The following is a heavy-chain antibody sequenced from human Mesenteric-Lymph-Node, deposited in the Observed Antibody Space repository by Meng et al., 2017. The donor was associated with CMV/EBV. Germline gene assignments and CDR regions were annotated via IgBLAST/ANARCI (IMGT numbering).Heavy chain of an antibody. CDR1: GFTFSDYY. CDR2: ITGSGTTI. Sequence: GGSLRLSCAASGFTFSDYYMSWIRQAPGKGLEWLSYITGSGTTIHYADSVKGRFTISRDNSRNTLYLQMTSLRADDTAVYYCARKHYYDSSRHFRGGLDVWGQGTTVTVSS. J-gene: IGHJ6*02. V-gene: IGHV3-11*01. D-gene: IGHD3-22*01. CDR3: ARKHYYDSSRHFRGGLDV.